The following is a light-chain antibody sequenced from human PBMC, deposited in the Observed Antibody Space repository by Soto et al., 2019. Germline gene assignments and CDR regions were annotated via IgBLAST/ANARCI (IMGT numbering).Light chain of an antibody. J-gene: IGKJ1*01. Sequence: EIVLTQSPGTLSLSPGDRATLSCRASQSVANSYIAWYQQKPGQAPRLLIYGASSRVTGIPDRFTSSGSGTDFTLTITRLEPEDFAVYHCQQYGSSPWTFGQGTKVEIK. V-gene: IGKV3-20*01. CDR1: QSVANSY. CDR2: GAS. CDR3: QQYGSSPWT.